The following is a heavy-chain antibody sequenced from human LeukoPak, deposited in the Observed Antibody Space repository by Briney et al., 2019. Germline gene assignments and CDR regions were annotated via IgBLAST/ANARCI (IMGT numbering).Heavy chain of an antibody. D-gene: IGHD3-22*01. J-gene: IGHJ4*02. CDR3: ARDLYDSSGYYLFGY. Sequence: ASVKVSCKASGYTLTGYYMHWVRQAPGQGLEWMGWINPNSGGTNYAQEFQGRVTMTRDTSISTAYMELSRLRSDDTAVYYCARDLYDSSGYYLFGYWGQGTLVTVSS. CDR1: GYTLTGYY. CDR2: INPNSGGT. V-gene: IGHV1-2*02.